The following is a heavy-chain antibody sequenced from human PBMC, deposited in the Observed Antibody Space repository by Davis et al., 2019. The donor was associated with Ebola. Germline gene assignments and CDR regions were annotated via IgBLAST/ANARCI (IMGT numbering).Heavy chain of an antibody. J-gene: IGHJ4*02. CDR1: GYTFSNYW. V-gene: IGHV5-51*01. Sequence: GESLKISCRTSGYTFSNYWIGWVRQMPGKGLERMGIIHPADSDTRYSPSFQGQVTMSADKSTNTAFLQWTNLRASDTAMYYCATTRISVLGGVIVPSSFDFWGQGTLVTVSS. CDR2: IHPADSDT. CDR3: ATTRISVLGGVIVPSSFDF. D-gene: IGHD3-16*01.